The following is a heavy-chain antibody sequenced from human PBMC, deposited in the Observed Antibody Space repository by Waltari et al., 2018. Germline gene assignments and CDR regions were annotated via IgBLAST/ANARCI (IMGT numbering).Heavy chain of an antibody. V-gene: IGHV3-7*01. CDR3: TRGGRDSSWYWRD. Sequence: EVQLVESGGGLAQPGGSLRLSCAASGLSFSNYWMTWVRQASGKGPEWAANIKQDGSEKYYMDAVKGRFTISRDNAKNSLYLQMNNLRVEDTAVYYCTRGGRDSSWYWRDWGQGTLVTVSS. J-gene: IGHJ4*02. D-gene: IGHD6-13*01. CDR1: GLSFSNYW. CDR2: IKQDGSEK.